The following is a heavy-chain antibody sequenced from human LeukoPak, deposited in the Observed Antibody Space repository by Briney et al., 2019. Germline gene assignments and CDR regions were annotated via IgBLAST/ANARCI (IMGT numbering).Heavy chain of an antibody. D-gene: IGHD3-3*01. CDR2: INHSGST. V-gene: IGHV4-39*07. CDR3: ARGPTYYDFWSGYYP. CDR1: GGSISSSSYY. Sequence: SETLSLTCTVSGGSISSSSYYWSWIRQPPGKGLEWIGEINHSGSTNYNPSLKSRVTISVDTSKNQFSLKLSSVTAADTAVYYCARGPTYYDFWSGYYPWGQGTLVTVSS. J-gene: IGHJ4*02.